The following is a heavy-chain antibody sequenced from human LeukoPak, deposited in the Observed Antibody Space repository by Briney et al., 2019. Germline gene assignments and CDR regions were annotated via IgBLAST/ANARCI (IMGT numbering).Heavy chain of an antibody. V-gene: IGHV3-9*01. J-gene: IGHJ6*03. CDR3: ARDRRQLVLSYYYYYYMDV. Sequence: GGSLRLSCAASGFTFDDYAMHWVRQAPGKGLEWVSGISWNSGSIGYADSVKGRFTISRDNAKNSLYLQMNSLRAEDTALYYCARDRRQLVLSYYYYYYMDVWGKGTTVTISS. CDR1: GFTFDDYA. D-gene: IGHD6-13*01. CDR2: ISWNSGSI.